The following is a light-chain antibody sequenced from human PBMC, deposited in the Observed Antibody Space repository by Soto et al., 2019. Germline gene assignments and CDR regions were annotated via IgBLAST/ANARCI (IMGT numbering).Light chain of an antibody. CDR1: QSVSSS. CDR2: GAS. J-gene: IGKJ3*01. Sequence: EIVMTQSPATLSVSPGERATLSCRASQSVSSSLAWYQQKPGQAPRLLIYGASTRATGIPDRFSGSGSGTEFTLSISSLQSEDFADYYCQQYNNWPPYTFGPGTKVDIK. V-gene: IGKV3-15*01. CDR3: QQYNNWPPYT.